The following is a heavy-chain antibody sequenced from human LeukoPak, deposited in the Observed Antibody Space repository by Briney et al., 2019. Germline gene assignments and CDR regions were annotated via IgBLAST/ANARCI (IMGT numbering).Heavy chain of an antibody. V-gene: IGHV3-23*01. CDR3: ARDPLLGDTWFEFLDL. J-gene: IGHJ5*02. CDR1: GFTFSNYW. CDR2: ISGGADNA. Sequence: AGGSLRLSCAASGFTFSNYWMSWVRQAPGKRLEWVAAISGGADNALYADSLKGRFTISRDNSKNTLHLQVNSLRAEDTAVYYCARDPLLGDTWFEFLDLWGQGALVTVSS. D-gene: IGHD3-10*01.